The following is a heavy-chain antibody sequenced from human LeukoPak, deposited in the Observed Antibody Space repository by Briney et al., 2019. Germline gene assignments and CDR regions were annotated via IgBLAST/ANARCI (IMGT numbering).Heavy chain of an antibody. CDR2: IIPIFGTA. V-gene: IGHV1-69*13. J-gene: IGHJ4*02. CDR1: GGTFSSYA. CDR3: ASDPSVLRYFDWPDYFDY. D-gene: IGHD3-9*01. Sequence: SVKVSCKASGGTFSSYAISWVRQAPGQGLEWMGGIIPIFGTANYAQKFQGRVTITADESTSTAYMELSSLRSEDTAVYYCASDPSVLRYFDWPDYFDYWGQGTLVTVSP.